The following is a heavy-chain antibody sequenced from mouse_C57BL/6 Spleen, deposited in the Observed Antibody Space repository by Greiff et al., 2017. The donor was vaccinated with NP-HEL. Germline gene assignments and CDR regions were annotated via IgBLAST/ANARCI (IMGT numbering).Heavy chain of an antibody. CDR1: GYTFTSYW. D-gene: IGHD1-1*01. V-gene: IGHV1-69*01. CDR3: ARWGTTVVFGC. Sequence: QVQLQQPGAELVMPGASVKLSCKASGYTFTSYWMHWVKQRPGQGLEWIGEIDPSDSYTNYNQKFKGKATLTVDKSSSTAYMQLSSLTSEDSAVYYCARWGTTVVFGCWGQGTTLTVSS. J-gene: IGHJ2*01. CDR2: IDPSDSYT.